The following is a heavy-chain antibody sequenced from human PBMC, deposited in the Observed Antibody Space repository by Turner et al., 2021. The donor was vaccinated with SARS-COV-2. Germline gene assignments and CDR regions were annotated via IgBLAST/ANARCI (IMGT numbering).Heavy chain of an antibody. Sequence: EVQLVESGGSLIQPGGSLRLSCAASGFTVSSNYMSWVRQAPGKGLEWFSVIYSGGSTFYADSLKGRFTISRDNSKNTLYLQMNSLRAEDTAFYYCARDLGGLRFDYWGQGTLVTVSS. J-gene: IGHJ4*02. V-gene: IGHV3-53*01. CDR1: GFTVSSNY. D-gene: IGHD2-15*01. CDR2: IYSGGST. CDR3: ARDLGGLRFDY.